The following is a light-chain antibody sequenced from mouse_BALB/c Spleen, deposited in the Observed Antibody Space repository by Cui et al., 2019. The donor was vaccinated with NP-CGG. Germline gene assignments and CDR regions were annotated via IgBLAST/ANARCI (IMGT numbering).Light chain of an antibody. Sequence: QVVVTPEPSPTTSPGETVTLTCRSSTGAVTTSNYANWVQEKPDHLFTGLIGGTNNRAPGIPARFSGSLIGDKAALTITGAQTEDEAIYFCALWYSNHWVFGGGTKLTVL. CDR2: GTN. CDR1: TGAVTTSNY. J-gene: IGLJ1*01. V-gene: IGLV1*01. CDR3: ALWYSNHWV.